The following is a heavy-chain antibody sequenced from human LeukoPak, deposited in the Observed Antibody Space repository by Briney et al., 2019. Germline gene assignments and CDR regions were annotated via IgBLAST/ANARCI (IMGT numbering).Heavy chain of an antibody. Sequence: GGSLRLSCVDSGFTFTNAWMSWVRQAPGKGLEWIGRIKSKTDGETTNYAEPVRGRITISRDDSKSAVYLQMNSLKIEDTAVYYCTTDLGTYYHGSQRLIPIDYWGQGTLVTVSS. J-gene: IGHJ4*02. D-gene: IGHD3-10*01. CDR3: TTDLGTYYHGSQRLIPIDY. CDR2: IKSKTDGETT. V-gene: IGHV3-15*01. CDR1: GFTFTNAW.